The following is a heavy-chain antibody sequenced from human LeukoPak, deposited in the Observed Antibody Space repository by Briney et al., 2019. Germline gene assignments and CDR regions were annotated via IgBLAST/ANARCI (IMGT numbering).Heavy chain of an antibody. V-gene: IGHV1-69*13. CDR1: GYTFTSYG. J-gene: IGHJ4*02. CDR3: ARSASDSSGYYPTLDY. CDR2: IIPIFGTA. D-gene: IGHD3-22*01. Sequence: SVKVSCKASGYTFTSYGISWVRQAPGQGLEWMGGIIPIFGTANYAQKFQGRVTITADESTSTAYMELSSLRSEDTAVYYCARSASDSSGYYPTLDYWGQGTLVTVSS.